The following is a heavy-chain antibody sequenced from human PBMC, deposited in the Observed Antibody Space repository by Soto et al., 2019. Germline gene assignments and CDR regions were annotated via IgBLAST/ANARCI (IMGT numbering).Heavy chain of an antibody. J-gene: IGHJ4*01. CDR1: GGTFSSYT. V-gene: IGHV1-69*02. CDR2: IIPILGIA. Sequence: ASVKVSCKASGGTFSSYTISWVRQAPGQGLEWMGRIIPILGIANYAQKFQGRVTITADKSTSTAYMELSSLRSEDTAVYYCVSLALAAAAFDTWGQGTLVTVSS. CDR3: VSLALAAAAFDT. D-gene: IGHD2-8*02.